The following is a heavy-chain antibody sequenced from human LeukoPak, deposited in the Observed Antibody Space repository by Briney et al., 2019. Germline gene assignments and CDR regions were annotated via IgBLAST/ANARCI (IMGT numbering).Heavy chain of an antibody. D-gene: IGHD2-8*01. CDR3: AKDRCSNGIGCYYYYMDV. V-gene: IGHV3-30*02. CDR1: GFTFSSYG. Sequence: PGGSLRLSCAASGFTFSSYGMHWVRQAPGKGLGWVAYIQNDGSNEQYADSVKGRFSISRDSSKNILYLQMNSLRAEDTAVYYCAKDRCSNGIGCYYYYMDVWGKGTTVTISS. J-gene: IGHJ6*03. CDR2: IQNDGSNE.